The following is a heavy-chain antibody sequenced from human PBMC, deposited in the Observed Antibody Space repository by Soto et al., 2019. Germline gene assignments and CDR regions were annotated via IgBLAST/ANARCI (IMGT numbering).Heavy chain of an antibody. CDR3: ARDFSAKAYGSGSPDY. CDR2: INPNGGST. D-gene: IGHD3-10*01. CDR1: GYTFTGYY. Sequence: ASVKVSCKASGYTFTGYYMHWVRQAPGQGLEWMGIINPNGGSTSYAQKFQGRVTMTRDTSTSTVYMELSSLRSEDTAVYYCARDFSAKAYGSGSPDYWGQGTLVTVSS. V-gene: IGHV1-46*01. J-gene: IGHJ4*02.